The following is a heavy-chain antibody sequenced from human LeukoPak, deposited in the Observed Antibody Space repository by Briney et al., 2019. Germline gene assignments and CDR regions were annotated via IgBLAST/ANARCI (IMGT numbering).Heavy chain of an antibody. V-gene: IGHV4-31*03. Sequence: PSETLSLTCTVSGGSISSGGYYWSWIRQHPGKGLEWIGYIYYSGSTYYNPSLKSRVTISVDTSKNQFSLKLSSVTAADTAVYYCARGGHGEYSSGWYHYDYWGQGTLVTVSS. D-gene: IGHD6-19*01. J-gene: IGHJ4*02. CDR2: IYYSGST. CDR1: GGSISSGGYY. CDR3: ARGGHGEYSSGWYHYDY.